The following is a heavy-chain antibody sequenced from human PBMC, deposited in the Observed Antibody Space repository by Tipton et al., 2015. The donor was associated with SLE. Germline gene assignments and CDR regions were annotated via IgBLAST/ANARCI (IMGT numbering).Heavy chain of an antibody. CDR1: GYSFTKYW. D-gene: IGHD7-27*01. CDR3: ARRTGNFFDY. V-gene: IGHV5-51*03. CDR2: IYPGDSDT. Sequence: QLVQSGAEVKKPGESLKISCEGSGYSFTKYWIGWVRQMPGKGLEWMGIIYPGDSDTRYSPSFQGHVTLSAETSISTAYLQWSSLKVSATAIYYCARRTGNFFDYWGQGTLVTVSS. J-gene: IGHJ4*02.